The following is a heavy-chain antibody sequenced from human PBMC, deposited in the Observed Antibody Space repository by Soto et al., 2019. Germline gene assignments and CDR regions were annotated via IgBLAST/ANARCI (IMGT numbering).Heavy chain of an antibody. D-gene: IGHD4-17*01. V-gene: IGHV1-2*02. CDR3: ATGDSNDYLAINDY. Sequence: QVQLLQSGAEVKKPGASARVSCKASQYTFTDYYLHWVRQAPGQGLEWMGWINPYSRDTNYAQKFQGRVTVTRDTSLSTTYMDLSRLTSDDTAVYYCATGDSNDYLAINDYWGQGTLVTVSS. CDR2: INPYSRDT. J-gene: IGHJ4*02. CDR1: QYTFTDYY.